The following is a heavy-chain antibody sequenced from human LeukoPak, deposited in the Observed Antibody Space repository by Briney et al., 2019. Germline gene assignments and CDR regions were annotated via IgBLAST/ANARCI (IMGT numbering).Heavy chain of an antibody. Sequence: PSETLSLTCTVSAGSISSTRNYSGWIRQPPGKGLEWFGSVYYSGSTYYNPSLKSRVTISVDTSKNQFSLKLSSVTAADTAVYCCARRRYCSGGSCYPPDYWGQGALVTVSS. J-gene: IGHJ4*02. CDR1: AGSISSTRNY. V-gene: IGHV4-39*01. CDR3: ARRRYCSGGSCYPPDY. CDR2: VYYSGST. D-gene: IGHD2-15*01.